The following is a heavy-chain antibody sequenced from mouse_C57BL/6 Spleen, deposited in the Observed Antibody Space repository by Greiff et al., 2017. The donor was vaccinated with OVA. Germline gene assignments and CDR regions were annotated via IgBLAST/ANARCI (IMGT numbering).Heavy chain of an antibody. CDR2: IYPGDGDT. CDR3: ARNYYGSSGYYFDY. CDR1: GYAFSSSW. Sequence: LVESGPELVKPGASVKISCKASGYAFSSSWMNWVKQRPGKGLEWIGRIYPGDGDTNYNGKFKGKATLTADKSSSTAYMQLSSLTSEDSAVYFCARNYYGSSGYYFDYWGQGTTLTVSS. V-gene: IGHV1-82*01. D-gene: IGHD1-1*01. J-gene: IGHJ2*01.